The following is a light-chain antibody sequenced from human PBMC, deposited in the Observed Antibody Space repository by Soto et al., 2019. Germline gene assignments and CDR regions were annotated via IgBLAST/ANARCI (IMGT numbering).Light chain of an antibody. Sequence: QSALTQPPSASGSAGQSVTISCTGISSDGGGSNYVSWYQQHPGKAPKLIIYEVTKRPSGVPDRFSGSKSGNTAFLTVSGLQADDEADYYCNSYAGSNNLMFGGGTKLTVL. V-gene: IGLV2-8*01. CDR3: NSYAGSNNLM. CDR1: SSDGGGSNY. CDR2: EVT. J-gene: IGLJ3*02.